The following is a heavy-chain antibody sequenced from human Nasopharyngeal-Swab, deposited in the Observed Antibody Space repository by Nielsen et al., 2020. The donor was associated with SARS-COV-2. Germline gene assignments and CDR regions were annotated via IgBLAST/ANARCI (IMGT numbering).Heavy chain of an antibody. Sequence: WIRQPPGKGLEWIGSIYYSGSTYYSPSLKSRVTISVDTSKNQFSLKLSSVTAADTAVYYCARLYDSSTKLDYWGQGTLVTASS. D-gene: IGHD3-22*01. J-gene: IGHJ4*02. CDR3: ARLYDSSTKLDY. CDR2: IYYSGST. V-gene: IGHV4-39*01.